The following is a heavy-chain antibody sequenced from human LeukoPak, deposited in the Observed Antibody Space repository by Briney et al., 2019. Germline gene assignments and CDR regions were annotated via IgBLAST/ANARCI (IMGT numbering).Heavy chain of an antibody. D-gene: IGHD2-8*01. CDR1: GFTFSSYA. CDR3: AKGTRDCTNGVCYGEFDY. V-gene: IGHV3-23*01. CDR2: ISGSGGST. J-gene: IGHJ4*02. Sequence: GGSLRLSCAASGFTFSSYAMSWVRQAPGKGLEWVSAISGSGGSTYYADSVKGRLTISRDNSKNTLYLQMNSLRAEDTAVYYCAKGTRDCTNGVCYGEFDYWGQGTLVTVSS.